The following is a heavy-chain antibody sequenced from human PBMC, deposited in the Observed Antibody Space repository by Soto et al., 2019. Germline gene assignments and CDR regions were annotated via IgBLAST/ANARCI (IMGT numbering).Heavy chain of an antibody. J-gene: IGHJ4*02. CDR3: STDVCPATRSDV. Sequence: GGSLRLSCAASGFTFSNAWMNWVRQAPGKGLEWVGRIKSKTDGGGTTDYAAPVKGRFTISRDDLKNTVYLQMDSLKIEDAAVYFFSTDVCPATRSDVWGQGALVPVSS. CDR2: IKSKTDGGGTT. D-gene: IGHD3-16*01. CDR1: GFTFSNAW. V-gene: IGHV3-15*07.